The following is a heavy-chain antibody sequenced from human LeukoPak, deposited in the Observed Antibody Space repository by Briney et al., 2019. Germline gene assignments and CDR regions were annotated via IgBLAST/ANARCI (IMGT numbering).Heavy chain of an antibody. V-gene: IGHV3-15*01. CDR2: IKSKTDGGTP. Sequence: GGSLRLSCAASGFTFSSSEMNWVRQAPGKGLEWVGRIKSKTDGGTPDYAAPVKGRFTISRDDSKNTLYLQMNSLKTEDTAVYYCTGVSRSSWYDYWGQGTLVTVSS. J-gene: IGHJ4*02. CDR3: TGVSRSSWYDY. CDR1: GFTFSSSE. D-gene: IGHD6-13*01.